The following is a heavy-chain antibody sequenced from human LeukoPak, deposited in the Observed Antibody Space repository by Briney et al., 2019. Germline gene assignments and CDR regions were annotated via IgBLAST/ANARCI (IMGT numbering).Heavy chain of an antibody. D-gene: IGHD6-13*01. Sequence: SETLSLTCTVSGGSISSGSYYWSWIRQPAGKGMEWIGRIYTSGSTNYNPSLKSRVTISVDTSKNQFSLKLSSVTAADTAVYYCAAYSSSWYDYWGQGTLVTVSS. J-gene: IGHJ4*02. CDR3: AAYSSSWYDY. CDR2: IYTSGST. V-gene: IGHV4-61*02. CDR1: GGSISSGSYY.